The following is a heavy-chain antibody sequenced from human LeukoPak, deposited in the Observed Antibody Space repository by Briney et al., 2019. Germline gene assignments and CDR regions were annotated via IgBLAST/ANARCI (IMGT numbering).Heavy chain of an antibody. V-gene: IGHV3-74*03. J-gene: IGHJ3*02. CDR1: GFTFSSYW. D-gene: IGHD1-26*01. Sequence: PGRSLRLSCVASGFTFSSYWMHWVRQAPGKGLAWVPRINSDGNSTKYAGSVKGRFTISRDNAKNTLYLQMNSLRAEDTAVYYCASQSPVGATEAFDIWGQGTMVTVSS. CDR2: INSDGNST. CDR3: ASQSPVGATEAFDI.